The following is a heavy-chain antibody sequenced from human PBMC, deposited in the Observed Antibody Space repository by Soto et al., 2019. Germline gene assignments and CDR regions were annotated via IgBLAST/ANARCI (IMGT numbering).Heavy chain of an antibody. CDR2: IYWDDDK. D-gene: IGHD6-6*01. CDR1: GFSLSTSGVG. J-gene: IGHJ4*02. CDR3: AHRPNCIAARPACDYFDY. Sequence: SGPTLVNPTQTLTLTCTFSGFSLSTSGVGVGWIRQPPGKALEWLALIYWDDDKRYSPSLKSRLTITKDTSKNQVVLTMTNMDPVDTATYYCAHRPNCIAARPACDYFDYWGQGTLVTVSS. V-gene: IGHV2-5*02.